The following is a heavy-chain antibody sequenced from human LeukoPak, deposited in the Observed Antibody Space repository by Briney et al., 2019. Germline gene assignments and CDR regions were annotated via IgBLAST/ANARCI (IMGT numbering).Heavy chain of an antibody. V-gene: IGHV1-18*04. CDR2: ISAYHGNT. CDR1: GYTITDYY. J-gene: IGHJ5*02. CDR3: ARDQYYDSKGWFDP. Sequence: ASVKVSCKASGYTITDYYMHWVRQAPGQGLEWMGWISAYHGNTNYAQKLQGRVALTTDTSTSTAYMELRSLRSDDTAVYYCARDQYYDSKGWFDPWGQGTLVTVSS. D-gene: IGHD3-22*01.